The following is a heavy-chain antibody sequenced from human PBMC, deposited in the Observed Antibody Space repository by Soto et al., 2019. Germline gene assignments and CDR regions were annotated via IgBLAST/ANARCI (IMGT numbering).Heavy chain of an antibody. D-gene: IGHD4-17*01. J-gene: IGHJ4*02. CDR3: ARRGPRLGDTIPLDY. V-gene: IGHV3-48*01. CDR2: ISSSSSTI. CDR1: GFTFSSYS. Sequence: PGGSLRLSCAASGFTFSSYSMNWVRQAPGKGLEWVSYISSSSSTIYYADSVKGRFTISRDNAKNSLYLQMNSLRAEDTAVYYCARRGPRLGDTIPLDYWGQGTLVTVSS.